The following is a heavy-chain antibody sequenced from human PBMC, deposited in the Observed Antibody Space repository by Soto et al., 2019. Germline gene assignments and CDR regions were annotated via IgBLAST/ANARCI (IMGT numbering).Heavy chain of an antibody. V-gene: IGHV4-31*03. D-gene: IGHD6-13*01. CDR3: ARVRAAAGTGWFDP. Sequence: SETLSLTCTVSGGSISSGGYCWSWIRKHPGKGLEWIGYIYYSGSTYYNPSLKSRVTISVDTSKNQFSLKLSSVTAADTAVYYCARVRAAAGTGWFDPWGQGALVTVSS. CDR2: IYYSGST. J-gene: IGHJ5*02. CDR1: GGSISSGGYC.